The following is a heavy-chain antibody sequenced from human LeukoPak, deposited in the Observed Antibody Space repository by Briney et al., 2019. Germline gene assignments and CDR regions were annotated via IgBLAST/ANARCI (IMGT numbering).Heavy chain of an antibody. V-gene: IGHV3-74*01. D-gene: IGHD4-17*01. CDR3: ARVHGDFDY. CDR2: ISGDGSST. Sequence: PGGSLRLSCAASGFTFSNYWMHWVRQAPGKGLVWVSRISGDGSSTTYADSVKGRFTISRDNAKNTLDLRMNSLSAEDTTVYYCARVHGDFDYWGEGTLVTVSS. J-gene: IGHJ4*02. CDR1: GFTFSNYW.